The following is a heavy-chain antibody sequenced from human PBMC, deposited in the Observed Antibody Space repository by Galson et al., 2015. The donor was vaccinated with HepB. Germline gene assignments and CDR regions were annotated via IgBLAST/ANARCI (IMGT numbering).Heavy chain of an antibody. D-gene: IGHD4-11*01. CDR1: GFNFNKHG. Sequence: LRLSCAASGFNFNKHGMYWVRQAPGKGLEWVAIIWYDGSIKDYADSVKGRFTISRDNSKNTLYLQMNSLRGEDTAVYFCARRRDYSDYSIDYWGQGTLVTVSS. J-gene: IGHJ4*02. CDR2: IWYDGSIK. CDR3: ARRRDYSDYSIDY. V-gene: IGHV3-33*07.